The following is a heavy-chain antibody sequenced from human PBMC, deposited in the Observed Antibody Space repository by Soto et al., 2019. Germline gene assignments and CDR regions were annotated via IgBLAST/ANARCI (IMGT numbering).Heavy chain of an antibody. V-gene: IGHV3-74*01. Sequence: PGGSLRVSCAASGFTFNTYWMHWVRQAPGKGLVWVSRINSDGSSTFYADSVKGRFTISRDNAKNTLYLQMNSLRAEDTAVYYCASSLLTPFDYWGQGTLVTVSS. D-gene: IGHD7-27*01. CDR2: INSDGSST. CDR3: ASSLLTPFDY. J-gene: IGHJ4*02. CDR1: GFTFNTYW.